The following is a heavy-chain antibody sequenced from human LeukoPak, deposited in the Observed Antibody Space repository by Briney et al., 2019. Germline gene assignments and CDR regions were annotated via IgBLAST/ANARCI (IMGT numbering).Heavy chain of an antibody. J-gene: IGHJ6*03. CDR2: MNPNSGNT. Sequence: ASVKVSCKASGYTFTSYDINWVRQATGQGLEWMGWMNPNSGNTGYAQKFQGRVTMTRNTSISTAYMELSSLRSEDTAVYYCARGRYYGSGYYYYYMDVWGKGTTVTISS. CDR3: ARGRYYGSGYYYYYMDV. V-gene: IGHV1-8*01. D-gene: IGHD3-10*01. CDR1: GYTFTSYD.